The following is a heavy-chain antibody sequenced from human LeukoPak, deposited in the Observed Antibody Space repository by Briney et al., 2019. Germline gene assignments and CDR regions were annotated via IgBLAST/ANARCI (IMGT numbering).Heavy chain of an antibody. CDR1: GYTFTGYY. CDR2: INPNSGGT. CDR3: ARAYSGYSYGYGYFDY. D-gene: IGHD5-18*01. J-gene: IGHJ4*03. V-gene: IGHV1-2*02. Sequence: ASVKVSCKASGYTFTGYYMHWVRQAPGQGLEWMGWINPNSGGTNYAQKFQGRVTMARDTSISTAYMELSRLRSDDTAVYYCARAYSGYSYGYGYFDYWGQGNLVTVSS.